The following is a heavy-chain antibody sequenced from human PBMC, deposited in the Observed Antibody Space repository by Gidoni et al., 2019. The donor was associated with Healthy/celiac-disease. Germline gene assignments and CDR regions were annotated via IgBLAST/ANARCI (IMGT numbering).Heavy chain of an antibody. D-gene: IGHD6-13*01. CDR1: GSTFRSYA. Sequence: QVQLVESGGAVVQPGRSLELTSAATGSTFRSYAMHWVRQAPGKGLEWVVVIAYEGSNQYYADSVKGRFTISRDNSKYTLYLQMNSLRAEDTAVYYCASEREVAAAGHYYYYGMDVWGQGTTVTVSS. CDR2: IAYEGSNQ. V-gene: IGHV3-30-3*01. J-gene: IGHJ6*02. CDR3: ASEREVAAAGHYYYYGMDV.